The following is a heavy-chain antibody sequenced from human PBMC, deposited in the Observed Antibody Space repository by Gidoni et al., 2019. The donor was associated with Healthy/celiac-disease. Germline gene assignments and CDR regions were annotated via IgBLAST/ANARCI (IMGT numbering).Heavy chain of an antibody. D-gene: IGHD6-19*01. CDR1: GGSISSYY. CDR3: AREAVAAFDP. V-gene: IGHV4-59*01. J-gene: IGHJ5*02. CDR2: IYYSGST. Sequence: QVQLQESGPGLVKPSETLSLTCTVSGGSISSYYWSWIRQPPGKGLEWIGYIYYSGSTNYNPSLKSRVTISVDTSKNQFSLKLSSVTAADTAVYYCAREAVAAFDPWGQGTLVTVSS.